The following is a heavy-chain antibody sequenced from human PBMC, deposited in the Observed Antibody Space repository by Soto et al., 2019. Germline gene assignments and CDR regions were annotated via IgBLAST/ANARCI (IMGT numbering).Heavy chain of an antibody. J-gene: IGHJ4*02. CDR3: ARANYYDSSGYYSFDY. V-gene: IGHV4-39*07. CDR1: SGSISSTNYY. CDR2: IYYSGRT. Sequence: SETLSLTCTVSSGSISSTNYYWGWLRQPPGKGLEWIGTIYYSGRTYYNPSLKSRVTISVDTSKNQFSLKLSSVTAADTAVYYCARANYYDSSGYYSFDYWGQETLVTVSS. D-gene: IGHD3-22*01.